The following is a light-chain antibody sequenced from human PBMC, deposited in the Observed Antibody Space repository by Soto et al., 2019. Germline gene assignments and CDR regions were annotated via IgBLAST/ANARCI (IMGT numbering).Light chain of an antibody. CDR3: QPYGSSPLT. Sequence: EIVLTQSPGTLSLSPGERATLSCRASQSVSSSYLAWYQQKPGQAPRLLIYGASSRATGMPDRFSGSGSGTDFTLTISRLEPEDFAVYYCQPYGSSPLTFGGGTKVEIK. J-gene: IGKJ4*01. CDR1: QSVSSSY. V-gene: IGKV3-20*01. CDR2: GAS.